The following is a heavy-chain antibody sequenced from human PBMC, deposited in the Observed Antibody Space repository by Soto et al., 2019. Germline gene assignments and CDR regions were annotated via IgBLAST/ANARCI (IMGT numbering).Heavy chain of an antibody. J-gene: IGHJ6*02. V-gene: IGHV4-34*01. D-gene: IGHD2-2*01. CDR1: GASFTDYY. CDR3: ARDSLVVVVPAAIPHYYYGMDV. CDR2: INHSGSTN. Sequence: SETLSLTCAVHGASFTDYYCSWIRQSPGKGLEWIGEINHSGSTNNYNPSLKSRVTISVDTSKNQFSLKLSSVTAADTAVYYCARDSLVVVVPAAIPHYYYGMDVWGRGTTVTVSS.